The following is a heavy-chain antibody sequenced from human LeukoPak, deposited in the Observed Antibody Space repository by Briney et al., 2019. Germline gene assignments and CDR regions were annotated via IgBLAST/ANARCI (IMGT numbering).Heavy chain of an antibody. CDR1: GFTFSSYW. Sequence: GGSLGLSCAASGFTFSSYWMSWVRQAPEKGLEWVANINQGGSEKYYVDSVKGRFTISRDNAKHSLYLQMNSLRVEDTAIYYCARDETALDSWGQGTQVTVSS. J-gene: IGHJ4*02. CDR3: ARDETALDS. D-gene: IGHD5-18*01. V-gene: IGHV3-7*01. CDR2: INQGGSEK.